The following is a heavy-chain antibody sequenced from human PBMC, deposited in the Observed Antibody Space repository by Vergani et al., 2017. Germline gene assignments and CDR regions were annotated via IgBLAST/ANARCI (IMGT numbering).Heavy chain of an antibody. Sequence: QVQLQQWGAGLLKPSETLSPTCAVYGGPFSGYYWSWIRQPPGKGLEWIGEINHSGSTNYNPSLKSRVTISVDTSKDQFSLELGSVPAAGTAVYYCAREGWDGSGSLTSWFDPWGQGTLVTGSS. CDR1: GGPFSGYY. CDR2: INHSGST. CDR3: AREGWDGSGSLTSWFDP. V-gene: IGHV4-34*01. D-gene: IGHD3-10*01. J-gene: IGHJ5*02.